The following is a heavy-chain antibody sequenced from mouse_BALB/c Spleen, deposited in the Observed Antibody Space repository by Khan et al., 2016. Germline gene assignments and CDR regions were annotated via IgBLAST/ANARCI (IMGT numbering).Heavy chain of an antibody. CDR1: GFDFSRYW. D-gene: IGHD1-1*01. CDR3: ARAGYYGYLAY. J-gene: IGHJ3*01. V-gene: IGHV4-1*02. CDR2: INQDSYTI. Sequence: EVTLLESGGGLVHPGGSLKLSCAASGFDFSRYWMSWVRQAPGKGLEWIGEINQDSYTINYTPSLKDKFIISRDNAKNTLYLQMSKVRSEDTALYYCARAGYYGYLAYWGQGTLVTVSA.